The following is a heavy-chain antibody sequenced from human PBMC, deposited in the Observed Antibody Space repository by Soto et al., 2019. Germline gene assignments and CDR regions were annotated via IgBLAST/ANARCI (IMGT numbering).Heavy chain of an antibody. CDR3: ARALFYSDSDGYYFEFDY. D-gene: IGHD3-22*01. CDR2: IISNDDK. Sequence: SGPTLVNPTETLTLTCSVSGFSLTDTRMGVSWIRQAPGKALEWLAHIISNDDKSYSTSLKSRLTISKDTSKSQVVLRMTNMDPVDTGRYYCARALFYSDSDGYYFEFDYWGPGTLVTVSS. CDR1: GFSLTDTRMG. J-gene: IGHJ4*02. V-gene: IGHV2-26*01.